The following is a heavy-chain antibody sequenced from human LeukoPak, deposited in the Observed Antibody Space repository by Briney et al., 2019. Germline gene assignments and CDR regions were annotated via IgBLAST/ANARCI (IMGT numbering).Heavy chain of an antibody. J-gene: IGHJ6*02. CDR1: GYTFSSYD. D-gene: IGHD1-26*01. V-gene: IGHV1-8*01. CDR3: ARGPLGEVGIVRMDV. CDR2: MNPHSGNT. Sequence: ASVKVSCKASGYTFSSYDCNWVRQATGQGLEWMGWMNPHSGNTDYAQNFQGRDTMTSNTSITPAYMELGSRVSEGTAVYYCARGPLGEVGIVRMDVWGQGTTVTVPS.